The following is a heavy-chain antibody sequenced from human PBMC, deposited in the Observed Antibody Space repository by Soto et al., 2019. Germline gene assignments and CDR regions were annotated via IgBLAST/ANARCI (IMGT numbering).Heavy chain of an antibody. J-gene: IGHJ6*02. CDR3: ARDPTCICSGGSCYSCYGMAV. Sequence: QVQLQESGPGLVKPSETLSLTCTVSGGSISDYYWSWIRQPPGKGLEWIGYIYYSGNTDYNPSLKSRVALSVATSKHQFSLKMSSVTAADTAVYYCARDPTCICSGGSCYSCYGMAVWGQGTTVTVSS. CDR1: GGSISDYY. CDR2: IYYSGNT. D-gene: IGHD2-15*01. V-gene: IGHV4-59*01.